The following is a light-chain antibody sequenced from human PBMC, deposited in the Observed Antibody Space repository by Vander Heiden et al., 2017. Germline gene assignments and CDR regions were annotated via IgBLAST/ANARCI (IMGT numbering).Light chain of an antibody. CDR1: QRVSTN. CDR3: QQYNNWPREGFT. V-gene: IGKV3-15*01. Sequence: EKVMTQTPATLSVSTGGSANLSCMASQRVSTNLAWYQQKLGQAPRLLIYGAFTRATGIPVRFSGSGSGTEFTLTISSLQSEDFAVYYCQQYNNWPREGFTFGPGTKVDI. J-gene: IGKJ3*01. CDR2: GAF.